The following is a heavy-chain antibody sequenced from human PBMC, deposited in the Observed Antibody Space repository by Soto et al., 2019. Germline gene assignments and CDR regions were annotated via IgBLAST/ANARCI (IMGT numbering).Heavy chain of an antibody. Sequence: QVQLQESGPGLVKPSETLSLSCTVSGGSISSYYWSWLRQSPGKRMEWIGYVHHSWGSSYNPSLQSRVAISLDTSKRQFSLKVTSVTATDTAVYYCARQGFGPLHGLVDVWGHGTTVTVSS. D-gene: IGHD3-10*01. CDR1: GGSISSYY. V-gene: IGHV4-59*08. CDR3: ARQGFGPLHGLVDV. CDR2: VHHSWGS. J-gene: IGHJ6*02.